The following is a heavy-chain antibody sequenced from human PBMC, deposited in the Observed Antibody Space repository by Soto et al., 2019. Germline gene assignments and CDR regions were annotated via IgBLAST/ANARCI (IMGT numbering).Heavy chain of an antibody. V-gene: IGHV3-9*01. CDR1: GFTFDDYA. CDR3: AKDMSSSWYPTLLGNYFDY. Sequence: EVQLVESGGGLVQPGRSLRLSCAASGFTFDDYAMHWVRQAPGKGLEWVSGISWNSGSIGYADSVKGRFTISRDNAKNSLYLQMNSLRAEDTALYYCAKDMSSSWYPTLLGNYFDYWGQGTLVTVSS. J-gene: IGHJ4*02. D-gene: IGHD6-13*01. CDR2: ISWNSGSI.